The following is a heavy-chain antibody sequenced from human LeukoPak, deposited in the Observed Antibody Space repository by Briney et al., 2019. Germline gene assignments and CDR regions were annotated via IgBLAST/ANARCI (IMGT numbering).Heavy chain of an antibody. Sequence: GGSPRLSCAASGFTFSGYSLNWVRQAPGKGLEWVSSISSSSSYIYYADSVKGRFTISRDNAKNSLYLQMNSLRAEDTAVYYCARNQYSSSVLSSVWGQGTTVTVSS. CDR1: GFTFSGYS. V-gene: IGHV3-21*01. CDR3: ARNQYSSSVLSSV. CDR2: ISSSSSYI. D-gene: IGHD6-6*01. J-gene: IGHJ6*02.